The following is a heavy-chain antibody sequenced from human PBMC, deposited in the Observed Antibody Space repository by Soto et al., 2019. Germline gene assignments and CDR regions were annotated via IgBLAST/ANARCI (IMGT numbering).Heavy chain of an antibody. CDR3: AREGQYDSSGQPGDWFDP. J-gene: IGHJ5*02. V-gene: IGHV1-69*13. CDR1: GGTFSSYA. D-gene: IGHD3-22*01. CDR2: IIPIFGTA. Sequence: SVKVSCKASGGTFSSYAISWVRQAPGQGLEWMGGIIPIFGTANYAQKFQGRVTITADESTSTAYMELSSLRSEDTAVYYCAREGQYDSSGQPGDWFDPWGQGTLVTVSS.